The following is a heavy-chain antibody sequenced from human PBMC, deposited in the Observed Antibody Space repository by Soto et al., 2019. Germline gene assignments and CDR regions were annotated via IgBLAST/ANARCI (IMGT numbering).Heavy chain of an antibody. CDR1: GGSFSGYY. Sequence: SETLSLTCAVYGGSFSGYYWSWIRQPPGKGLEWIGEINHSGSTNYNPSLKSRVTISVDTPKNQFSLKLSSVTAADTAVYYCARNPLGRYYFDYWGQGTLVTVSS. CDR2: INHSGST. CDR3: ARNPLGRYYFDY. D-gene: IGHD7-27*01. J-gene: IGHJ4*02. V-gene: IGHV4-34*01.